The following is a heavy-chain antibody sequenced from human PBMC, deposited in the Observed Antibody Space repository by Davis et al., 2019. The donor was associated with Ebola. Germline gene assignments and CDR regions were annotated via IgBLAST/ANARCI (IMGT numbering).Heavy chain of an antibody. V-gene: IGHV1-2*06. CDR3: ATISKSYFYENYGMDV. CDR2: ISPSSGDT. CDR1: GYIFTAFF. J-gene: IGHJ6*04. D-gene: IGHD3-22*01. Sequence: ASVKVSCKASGYIFTAFFMHWVRQAPGQGPEWMGRISPSSGDTNYAQKFQGRVTMTTDTSITTAFMELTSLRSDDTAIYYCATISKSYFYENYGMDVWGSGTAVTVSS.